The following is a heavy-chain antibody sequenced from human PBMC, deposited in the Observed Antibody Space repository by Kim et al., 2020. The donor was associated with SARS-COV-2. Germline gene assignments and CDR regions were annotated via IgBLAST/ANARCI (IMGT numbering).Heavy chain of an antibody. J-gene: IGHJ6*02. V-gene: IGHV3-30*03. CDR1: RFTVKSYG. CDR3: ARDMSSMRSLDV. Sequence: GGSLRLSCVVTRFTVKSYGIHWVRQAPGKGLQWVATISYTGSNRYYLDSVKGRFTISRDKSQNTMFLQMNSLRVEDTGIYYCARDMSSMRSLDVWGQGTT. CDR2: ISYTGSNR. D-gene: IGHD3-3*02.